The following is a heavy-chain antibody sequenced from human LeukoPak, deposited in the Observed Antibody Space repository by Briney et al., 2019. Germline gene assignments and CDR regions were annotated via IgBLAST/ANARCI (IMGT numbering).Heavy chain of an antibody. CDR1: GFTFSTYS. V-gene: IGHV3-48*02. J-gene: IGHJ4*02. D-gene: IGHD3-16*01. CDR3: ARDLTTLVWGLPLDY. Sequence: GGSLRLSCAASGFTFSTYSMNWVRQAPGRGLEWVSYISRSSDTIYYADSVKGRFTISRDNAKNSLYLQMNSLTDEDTAVYYCARDLTTLVWGLPLDYWGQGTLVTVSS. CDR2: ISRSSDTI.